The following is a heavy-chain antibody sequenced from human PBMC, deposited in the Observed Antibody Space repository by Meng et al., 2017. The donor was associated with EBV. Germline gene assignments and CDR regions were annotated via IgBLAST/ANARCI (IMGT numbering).Heavy chain of an antibody. J-gene: IGHJ4*02. CDR2: IYHSGST. Sequence: QVQLQESGPGLVKPSGXLSLTRXVARGSISSSNWWSWVRQPPGRGLEWIGEIYHSGSTNYNPSLKSRVTISVDKSKNQFSLKLSSVTAADTAVYYCARDRGGYYDSSGYYADWGQGTLVTVSS. V-gene: IGHV4-4*02. CDR3: ARDRGGYYDSSGYYAD. CDR1: RGSISSSNW. D-gene: IGHD3-22*01.